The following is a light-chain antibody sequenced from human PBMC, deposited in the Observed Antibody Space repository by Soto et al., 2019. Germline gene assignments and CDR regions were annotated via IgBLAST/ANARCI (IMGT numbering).Light chain of an antibody. CDR3: QSYDSSLSVSYV. CDR2: GNS. Sequence: QSVLTQPPSVSGAPGQRVTISCTGSSSNIGAGYDVHWYQQLPGTAPKLLIYGNSNRPSGVPDRFSGSKSGTSASLAITGLQAEVEADYYCQSYDSSLSVSYVFGTGTKLTVL. J-gene: IGLJ1*01. V-gene: IGLV1-40*01. CDR1: SSNIGAGYD.